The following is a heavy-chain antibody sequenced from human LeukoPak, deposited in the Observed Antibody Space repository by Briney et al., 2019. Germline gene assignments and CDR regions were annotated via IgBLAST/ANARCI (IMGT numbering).Heavy chain of an antibody. CDR3: ARIVVVVPAATHNGMAA. CDR1: GGSFSDYF. Sequence: PSETLSLTCAVYGGSFSDYFWGWIRQPPGKGLEWIGEINHSGRTYYNPSLKSRVTISVDTSKNQFSLNLSSVTAADTAVYYCARIVVVVPAATHNGMAAWAKGTTVTV. V-gene: IGHV4-34*01. J-gene: IGHJ6*04. CDR2: INHSGRT. D-gene: IGHD2-2*01.